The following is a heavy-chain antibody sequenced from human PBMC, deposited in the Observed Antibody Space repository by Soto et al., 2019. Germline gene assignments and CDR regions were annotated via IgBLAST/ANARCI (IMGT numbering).Heavy chain of an antibody. V-gene: IGHV6-1*01. J-gene: IGHJ6*02. D-gene: IGHD3-3*01. CDR2: TYYRSKWYN. Sequence: TLSLTSSLAPDRVASSGSAWNWILQSPSRGLEWLGRTYYRSKWYNDYAVSVKSRITINPDTSKNQFSLQLNSVTPEDTAVYYCARVSMREWFPPNYYYGMDVWGQGNTVTVSS. CDR1: PDRVASSGSA. CDR3: ARVSMREWFPPNYYYGMDV.